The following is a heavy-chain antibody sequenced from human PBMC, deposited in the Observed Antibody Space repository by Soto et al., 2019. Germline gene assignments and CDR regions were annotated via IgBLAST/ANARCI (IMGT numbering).Heavy chain of an antibody. Sequence: QVTLKESGPVLVNPTETLTLTCTVSGFSLSNARMGVSWIHQPPGKALEWLAHIFSNDEKSYSTSLKSRLTISKDTSKSQVVLTMTNMDPVDTATYYCARIRVYDYIPDYWGQGTLVTVSS. CDR2: IFSNDEK. CDR1: GFSLSNARMG. CDR3: ARIRVYDYIPDY. D-gene: IGHD3-16*01. V-gene: IGHV2-26*01. J-gene: IGHJ4*02.